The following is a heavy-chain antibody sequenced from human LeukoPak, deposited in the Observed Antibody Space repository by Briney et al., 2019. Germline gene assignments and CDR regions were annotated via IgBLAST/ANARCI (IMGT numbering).Heavy chain of an antibody. D-gene: IGHD4-17*01. CDR1: GFTFSSYS. J-gene: IGHJ6*02. Sequence: GGSLRLSCAASGFTFSSYSMTWVRQAPGKGLGWVSSISSSSSYIYYADSVKGRFTISRDNAKNSLYLQMNSLRAEDTAVYYCARDLTPTVLYYGMDVWGQGTTVTVSS. CDR2: ISSSSSYI. CDR3: ARDLTPTVLYYGMDV. V-gene: IGHV3-21*01.